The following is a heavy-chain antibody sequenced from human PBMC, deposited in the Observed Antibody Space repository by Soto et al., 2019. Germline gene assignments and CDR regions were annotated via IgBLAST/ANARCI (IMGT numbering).Heavy chain of an antibody. V-gene: IGHV1-8*01. CDR3: ARKKLGYCSSTSCYAFDY. D-gene: IGHD2-2*01. CDR2: INPNSGNT. J-gene: IGHJ4*02. Sequence: ASVKVSCKASGYTFTSYDINWVRQATGQGLEWMGWINPNSGNTGYAQKFQGRVTMTRNTSMSTAYMELSSLRSEDTAVYYCARKKLGYCSSTSCYAFDYWGQGTLVTVSS. CDR1: GYTFTSYD.